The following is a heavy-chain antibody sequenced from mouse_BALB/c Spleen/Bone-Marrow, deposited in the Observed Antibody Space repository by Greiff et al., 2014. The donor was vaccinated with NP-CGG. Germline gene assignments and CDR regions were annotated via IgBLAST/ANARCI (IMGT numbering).Heavy chain of an antibody. J-gene: IGHJ2*01. Sequence: QVQLKESGAELVRPGTSVKVSCKASGYAFTNYLIEWVKQRPGQGLEWIGMINPGSGGTNYNEKFEGKATLTADKSSSTAYMQLSSLTSDDSAVYFCARRDGSYFDYWGQGTTLTVSS. D-gene: IGHD3-3*01. CDR2: INPGSGGT. V-gene: IGHV1-54*01. CDR3: ARRDGSYFDY. CDR1: GYAFTNYL.